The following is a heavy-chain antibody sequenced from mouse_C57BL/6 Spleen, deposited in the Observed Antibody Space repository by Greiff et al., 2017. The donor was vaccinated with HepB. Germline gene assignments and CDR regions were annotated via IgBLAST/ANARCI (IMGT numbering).Heavy chain of an antibody. J-gene: IGHJ3*01. V-gene: IGHV1-59*01. Sequence: QVQLQQPGAELVRPGPSVKLSCKASGYTFTSYWMHWVKQRPGQGLEWIGVIDPSDSYTNYNQKFKGKATLTVDTSSSTAYMQLSSLTSEDSAVYYCARPLYYYGSGFAYWGQGTLVTVSA. CDR1: GYTFTSYW. CDR2: IDPSDSYT. CDR3: ARPLYYYGSGFAY. D-gene: IGHD1-1*01.